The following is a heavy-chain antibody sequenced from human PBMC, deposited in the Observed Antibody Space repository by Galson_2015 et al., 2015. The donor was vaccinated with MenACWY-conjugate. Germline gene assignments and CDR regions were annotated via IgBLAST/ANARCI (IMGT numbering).Heavy chain of an antibody. V-gene: IGHV3-23*01. CDR3: AKDHRD. CDR1: ELTVSSNY. CDR2: ISGSAGST. J-gene: IGHJ4*02. Sequence: SLRLSCAASELTVSSNYITWVRQAPGKGLEWVSAISGSAGSTYYADSVKGRFTISRDNSMNTVYLQMNSLRDEDTAVYYCAKDHRDWGQGTLVTVPS.